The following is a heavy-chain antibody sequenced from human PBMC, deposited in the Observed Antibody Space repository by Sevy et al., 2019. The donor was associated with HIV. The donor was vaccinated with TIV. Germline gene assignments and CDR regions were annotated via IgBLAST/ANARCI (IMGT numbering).Heavy chain of an antibody. Sequence: ASVKVSCKASGYTFTNHFIAWVRQAPGQGLEWMGGICANNGHTNYAQQLQGRVTMTTDTSKTQASMELGNLTSDDTAVYYCARVGIVGATRSQFDYWGQGTLVTVSS. J-gene: IGHJ4*02. CDR3: ARVGIVGATRSQFDY. D-gene: IGHD1-26*01. CDR2: ICANNGHT. V-gene: IGHV1-18*01. CDR1: GYTFTNHF.